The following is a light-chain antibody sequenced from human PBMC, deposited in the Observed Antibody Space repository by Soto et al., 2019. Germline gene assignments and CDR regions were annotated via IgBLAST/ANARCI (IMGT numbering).Light chain of an antibody. CDR1: SSDVGGYNY. CDR3: SSYTSSSTLEV. CDR2: EVS. Sequence: QSALTQPASVAGSPGQSITISCTGTSSDVGGYNYVSWYQQHPGKAPKLMIYEVSNRPSGVSNRFSGSKSGNTASLTISGHQDEDEADYYCSSYTSSSTLEVFGGGAKLTV. V-gene: IGLV2-14*01. J-gene: IGLJ2*01.